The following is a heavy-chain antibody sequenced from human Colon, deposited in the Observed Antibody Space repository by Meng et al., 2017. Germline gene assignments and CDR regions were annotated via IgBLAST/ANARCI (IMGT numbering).Heavy chain of an antibody. J-gene: IGHJ4*02. CDR1: GFTFSSYW. CDR2: IKQDGSEK. Sequence: GESLKISCAASGFTFSSYWMSLVRQAPGKGLEWVANIKQDGSEKNYVDSVKGRFTISRDNAKNSLFLQMNSLRAEDTAVYYCARDFASRESGHLDYWGQGTLVTVSS. CDR3: ARDFASRESGHLDY. V-gene: IGHV3-7*01. D-gene: IGHD5-12*01.